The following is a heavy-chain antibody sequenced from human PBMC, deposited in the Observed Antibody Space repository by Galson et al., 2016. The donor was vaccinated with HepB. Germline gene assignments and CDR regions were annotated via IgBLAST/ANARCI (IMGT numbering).Heavy chain of an antibody. Sequence: SETLSLTCAVYGGSFSGYYWSWIRQPPGKGLEWIGEINDSGSTNYNPSLKTRVTISIGMSKKQFSLQLTSVTAADTAVYYCATLSRDGYTHLDYWGQGTLVTVSS. D-gene: IGHD5-24*01. J-gene: IGHJ4*02. V-gene: IGHV4-34*01. CDR2: INDSGST. CDR3: ATLSRDGYTHLDY. CDR1: GGSFSGYY.